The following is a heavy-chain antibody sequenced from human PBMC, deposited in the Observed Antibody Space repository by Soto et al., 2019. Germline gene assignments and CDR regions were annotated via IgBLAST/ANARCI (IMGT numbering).Heavy chain of an antibody. CDR2: IIPIFCTA. J-gene: IGHJ5*02. CDR3: ARAIVGPTTTGWLDP. D-gene: IGHD1-26*01. V-gene: IGHV1-69*13. CDR1: GGTFSRYA. Sequence: GASVKVSCKASGGTFSRYAISWVRQAPGQGLEWMGGIIPIFCTANYAQKFQGRVTITADESTSTAYMELSSLRFEDTAVYYCARAIVGPTTTGWLDPWGQGTLVTVSS.